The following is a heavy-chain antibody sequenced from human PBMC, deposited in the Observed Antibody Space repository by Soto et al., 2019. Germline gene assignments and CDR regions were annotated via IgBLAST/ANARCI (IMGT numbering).Heavy chain of an antibody. V-gene: IGHV4-34*01. J-gene: IGHJ5*02. Sequence: PSETLSLTCAVYGGSFSGYYWSWIRRPPGKGLEWIGEINHSGSTNYNPSLKSRVTISVDTSKNQFSLKLSSVTAADTAVYYCARDSGICFDHWGQGTLVTVSS. D-gene: IGHD6-13*01. CDR1: GGSFSGYY. CDR3: ARDSGICFDH. CDR2: INHSGST.